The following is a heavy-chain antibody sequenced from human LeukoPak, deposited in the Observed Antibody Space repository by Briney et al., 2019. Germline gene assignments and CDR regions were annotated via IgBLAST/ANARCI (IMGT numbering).Heavy chain of an antibody. V-gene: IGHV4-34*01. D-gene: IGHD3-16*02. CDR1: GGSFSGYY. CDR2: INHSGST. Sequence: SETLSLTCAVYGGSFSGYYWSWIRQPPGKGLEWIGEINHSGSTNYNPSLKSRVTISVDTSKNQFSLKLSSVTAADTAVYYCARGPTYDYVWGSYRQRPFDYWGQGTLVTVSS. CDR3: ARGPTYDYVWGSYRQRPFDY. J-gene: IGHJ4*02.